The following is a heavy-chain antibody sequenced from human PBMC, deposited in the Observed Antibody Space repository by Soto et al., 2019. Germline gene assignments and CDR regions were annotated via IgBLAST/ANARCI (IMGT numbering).Heavy chain of an antibody. J-gene: IGHJ6*02. CDR2: IYYSGST. Sequence: SETLSLTCTVSGGSISSGGYYWSWIRQHPGNGLEWIGYIYYSGSTYYNPSLKSRVTISVDTSKNQFSLKLSSVTAADTAVYYCARDRLRSAYYYYGMDVWGQGTTVTVSS. CDR3: ARDRLRSAYYYYGMDV. CDR1: GGSISSGGYY. V-gene: IGHV4-31*03. D-gene: IGHD2-15*01.